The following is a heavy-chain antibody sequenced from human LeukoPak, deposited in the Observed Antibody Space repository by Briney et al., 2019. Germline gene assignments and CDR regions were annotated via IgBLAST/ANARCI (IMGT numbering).Heavy chain of an antibody. V-gene: IGHV4-39*01. Sequence: SEPLSLTCTVSGGSISSSSYYWGWIRQPPGKGLEWIASIYYNGNTYYNPSLKSRVSISADTSKNQFSLKLSSVTAADTAVYSCARHDAFYYGSGSWYYFDSWGQGTLVTVSS. D-gene: IGHD3-10*01. CDR3: ARHDAFYYGSGSWYYFDS. CDR2: IYYNGNT. J-gene: IGHJ4*02. CDR1: GGSISSSSYY.